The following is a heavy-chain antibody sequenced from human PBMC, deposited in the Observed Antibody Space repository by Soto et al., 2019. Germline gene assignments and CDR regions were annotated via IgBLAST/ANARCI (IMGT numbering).Heavy chain of an antibody. CDR3: ATDWVVMVDATPHYSYGLDI. V-gene: IGHV1-69*06. D-gene: IGHD2-15*01. Sequence: QVQLVQSGAEVKKPGSSVKVSCKASRDTFSSYAISWVRQAPGQGLEWMGGIIPMFDATNYAQKFQGRVMITANKSTTTAYVELNSLKSEDTAVYFCATDWVVMVDATPHYSYGLDIWGPGTTITVSS. CDR2: IIPMFDAT. J-gene: IGHJ6*02. CDR1: RDTFSSYA.